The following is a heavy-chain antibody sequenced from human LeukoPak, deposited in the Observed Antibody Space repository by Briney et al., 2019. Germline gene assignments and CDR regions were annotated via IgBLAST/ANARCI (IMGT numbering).Heavy chain of an antibody. CDR1: GYYFPTFW. Sequence: GESLKISCKASGYYFPTFWIGWVRQMPGKGLEWMGIIYPDDSNTRYSPSFQGQVTISADKSISTAHLQWSSLKASDTAMYYCARQGKGVTLDYWGQGTLVTVSS. J-gene: IGHJ4*02. CDR2: IYPDDSNT. D-gene: IGHD2-21*02. CDR3: ARQGKGVTLDY. V-gene: IGHV5-51*01.